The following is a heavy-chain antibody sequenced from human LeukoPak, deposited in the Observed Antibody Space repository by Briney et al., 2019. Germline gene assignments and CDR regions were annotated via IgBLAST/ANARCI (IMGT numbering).Heavy chain of an antibody. Sequence: TGGSLRLSCAASVFTFSSYAMSWVRQVPGKGLEWVSAISGSGGSTYYADSVKGRFTISRDNSKNTLYLQMNSLKAEDTAVYYCAKAISFGYYFDCWGQGTLVTVSS. V-gene: IGHV3-23*01. J-gene: IGHJ4*02. CDR3: AKAISFGYYFDC. CDR1: VFTFSSYA. CDR2: ISGSGGST. D-gene: IGHD3-3*01.